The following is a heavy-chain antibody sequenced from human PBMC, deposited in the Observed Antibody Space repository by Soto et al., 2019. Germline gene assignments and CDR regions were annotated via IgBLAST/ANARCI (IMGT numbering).Heavy chain of an antibody. Sequence: GGSLRLSCAASGFTFSNYWMNWVRQAPGKGLEWVANINEDGSENYFVDSAKGRFTISRDNAKNSLYLQMSSLRAEDTAVYYCARDLFDYWGQGTLVTVSS. J-gene: IGHJ4*02. V-gene: IGHV3-7*01. CDR3: ARDLFDY. CDR2: INEDGSEN. CDR1: GFTFSNYW.